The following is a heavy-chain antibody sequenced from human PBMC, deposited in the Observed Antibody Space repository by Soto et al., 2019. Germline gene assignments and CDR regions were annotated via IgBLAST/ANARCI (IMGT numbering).Heavy chain of an antibody. CDR1: GGSVSSGSYY. CDR2: IYNSRST. J-gene: IGHJ4*02. Sequence: SETLSLTCTVSGGSVSSGSYYWSWIRQPPGKGLEWIGYIYNSRSTDYNPSLKSRLTISVDTSKNQFSLKLSSVTAADTAVYYCARPNEGSGSTYFDYWGQGTLVTVSS. V-gene: IGHV4-61*01. D-gene: IGHD3-10*01. CDR3: ARPNEGSGSTYFDY.